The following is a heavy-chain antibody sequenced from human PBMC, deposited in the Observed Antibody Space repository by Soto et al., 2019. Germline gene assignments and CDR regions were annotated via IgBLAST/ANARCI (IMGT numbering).Heavy chain of an antibody. D-gene: IGHD3-10*01. CDR3: AREGYYYGSGSYSPPRYYGMDV. Sequence: QIQLVQSGAEVKKAGASVKVSCKASGYTFTNYGISWVRQALGQGLEWMGWISAYNDNTNYAQKFQGRVTLTTDTSTRTDYMELRSLTSDDTAVYYCAREGYYYGSGSYSPPRYYGMDVWGQGTTVTVCS. J-gene: IGHJ6*02. V-gene: IGHV1-18*01. CDR1: GYTFTNYG. CDR2: ISAYNDNT.